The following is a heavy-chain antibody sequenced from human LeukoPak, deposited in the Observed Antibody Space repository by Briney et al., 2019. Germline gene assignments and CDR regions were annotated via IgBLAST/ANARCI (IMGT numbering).Heavy chain of an antibody. D-gene: IGHD1-1*01. J-gene: IGHJ6*02. CDR3: ARSLGWNDHLQPNYYYYGMDV. CDR1: GYTFTGYY. V-gene: IGHV1-2*02. Sequence: ASVKVSCKASGYTFTGYYMHWVRQAPGQGLEWMGWINPNSGGTNYAQKFQGRVTMTRDTPISTAYMELSRLRSDDTAVYYCARSLGWNDHLQPNYYYYGMDVWGQGTTVTVSS. CDR2: INPNSGGT.